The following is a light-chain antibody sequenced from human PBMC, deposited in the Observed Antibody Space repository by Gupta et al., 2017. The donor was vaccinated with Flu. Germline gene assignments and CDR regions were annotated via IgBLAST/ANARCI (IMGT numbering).Light chain of an antibody. CDR1: SSDIATYNL. CDR3: CSYAGSNTFV. J-gene: IGLJ1*01. V-gene: IGLV2-23*01. CDR2: EAT. Sequence: QSALTQPASVSGSPGQSIPISCTGTSSDIATYNLVSWYHQSPGEAPKLIIYEATKRPSGVSNRFSGSNSGITASLTISGLQSEDEAHYYCCSYAGSNTFVFGSGTKVNVL.